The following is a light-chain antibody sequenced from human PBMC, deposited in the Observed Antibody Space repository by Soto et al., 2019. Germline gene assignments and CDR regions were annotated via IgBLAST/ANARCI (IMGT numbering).Light chain of an antibody. CDR1: SSNIGKNA. CDR2: YSN. V-gene: IGLV1-44*01. Sequence: QSVVTQPPSASATPGQRVTISCSGSSSNIGKNAVNWYQQFPGTAPKLLIFYSNQRPSGVPDRFAGSKSGTSASLAISGLQSDDEAEYYCAAWDDSLNGVIFGGGTKLTVL. J-gene: IGLJ2*01. CDR3: AAWDDSLNGVI.